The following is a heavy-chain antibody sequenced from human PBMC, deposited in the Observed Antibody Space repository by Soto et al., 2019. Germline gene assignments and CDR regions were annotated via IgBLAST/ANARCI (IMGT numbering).Heavy chain of an antibody. D-gene: IGHD1-1*01. Sequence: GXSVKVSCKASGYIFSYYSINWVRQAPGQGLEWMGWMNPKSGHTAHAQKIQGRVTLTRDTSINTVYMELSSLTSGDTAVYFCARRIPDGKFDYSGQGTQVTVSS. CDR1: GYIFSYYS. J-gene: IGHJ4*02. V-gene: IGHV1-8*01. CDR2: MNPKSGHT. CDR3: ARRIPDGKFDY.